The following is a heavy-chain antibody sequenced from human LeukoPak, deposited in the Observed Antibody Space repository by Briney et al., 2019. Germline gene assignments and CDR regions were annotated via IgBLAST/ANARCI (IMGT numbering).Heavy chain of an antibody. Sequence: HPGGSLRLSCTASGFTLSSYEMSWIRQAPGKGLEWVSSIDYSGGSTYYADSVKGRFTISRDNSKNTLYLQMNSLRAEDTAVYYCAKTPITMVRGVIKAYYFDYWGQGTLVTVSS. CDR3: AKTPITMVRGVIKAYYFDY. CDR2: IDYSGGST. CDR1: GFTLSSYE. D-gene: IGHD3-10*01. V-gene: IGHV3-23*01. J-gene: IGHJ4*02.